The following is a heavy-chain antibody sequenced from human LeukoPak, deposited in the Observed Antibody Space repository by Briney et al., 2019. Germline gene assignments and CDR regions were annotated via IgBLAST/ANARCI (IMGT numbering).Heavy chain of an antibody. V-gene: IGHV1-2*02. CDR2: INPNSGGT. Sequence: ASVKVSCKASGYTFTGYYMHWVRQAPGQGLEWMGWINPNSGGTNYAQKFQGRVNMTRDTSINTAYMELSRLTSDDTAVYYCAVVMVVTTTPSFDHWGQGTLVTVSS. CDR1: GYTFTGYY. CDR3: AVVMVVTTTPSFDH. D-gene: IGHD4/OR15-4a*01. J-gene: IGHJ4*02.